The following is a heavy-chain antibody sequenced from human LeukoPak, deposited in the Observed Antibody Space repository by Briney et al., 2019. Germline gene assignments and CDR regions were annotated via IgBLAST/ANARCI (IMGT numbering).Heavy chain of an antibody. CDR1: GGSISSSNW. V-gene: IGHV4-4*02. D-gene: IGHD6-13*01. J-gene: IGHJ4*02. CDR2: IFHSGST. Sequence: SGTLSLTCAVSGGSISSSNWWSWVRQPPGKGLEWIGEIFHSGSTNYNPSLKSRVTISVDTSKNQFSLKLSSVTAADTAVYYCARQERGSLIAAADYWGQGTLVTVSS. CDR3: ARQERGSLIAAADY.